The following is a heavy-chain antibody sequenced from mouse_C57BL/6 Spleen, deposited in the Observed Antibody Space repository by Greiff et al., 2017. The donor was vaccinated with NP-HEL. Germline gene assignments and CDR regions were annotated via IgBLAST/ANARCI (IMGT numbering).Heavy chain of an antibody. Sequence: EVQLQQSGPELVKPGASVKIPCKASGYTFTDYNMDWVKQSHGKSLEWIGDINPNNGGTIYNQKFKGKATLTVDKSSSTAYMEIRSLTSEDTAVYYCARRNSNYGLWFAYWGQGTLVTVSA. CDR3: ARRNSNYGLWFAY. CDR1: GYTFTDYN. D-gene: IGHD2-5*01. J-gene: IGHJ3*01. CDR2: INPNNGGT. V-gene: IGHV1-18*01.